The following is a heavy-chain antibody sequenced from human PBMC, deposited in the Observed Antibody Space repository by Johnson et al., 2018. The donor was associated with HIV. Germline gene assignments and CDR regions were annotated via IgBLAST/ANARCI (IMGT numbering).Heavy chain of an antibody. CDR1: GFTFDDYG. CDR2: INWNGGST. CDR3: ARAFLSHYYDISGPVDI. J-gene: IGHJ3*02. V-gene: IGHV3-20*04. Sequence: VQLVESGGGVVRPGGSLRLSCAASGFTFDDYGMSWVRQAPGKGLEWVSGINWNGGSTGYADSVKGRFTISRDNAKNSLYLQMNSLRAEDTALYYCARAFLSHYYDISGPVDIWGQGTIVTVSS. D-gene: IGHD3-22*01.